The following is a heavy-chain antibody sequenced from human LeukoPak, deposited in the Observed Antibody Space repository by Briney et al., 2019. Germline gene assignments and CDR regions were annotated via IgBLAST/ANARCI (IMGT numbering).Heavy chain of an antibody. D-gene: IGHD3-10*01. V-gene: IGHV3-48*03. J-gene: IGHJ6*03. CDR2: ITGSGDTI. CDR1: AITFSTHE. CDR3: AMEYYFGSGKDYMHV. Sequence: GGSLRLSCAAYAITFSTHEMKWVRQAPGKGLEWVAFITGSGDTINYADSVKGRFTISRDNAENSLYLQMNHLRAEDTAVYYCAMEYYFGSGKDYMHVWRKGTMLSVPS.